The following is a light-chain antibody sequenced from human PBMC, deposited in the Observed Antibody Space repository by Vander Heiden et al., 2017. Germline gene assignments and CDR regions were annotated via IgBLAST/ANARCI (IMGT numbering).Light chain of an antibody. CDR1: SSNIGAGSD. Sequence: QSVLTQPPSVSRAPGQRVTISCTGSSSNIGAGSDVHWYQPPPGTAPKLLIYGNSNRPSGVPDRFSGSKSGTSASLAITGLQAEDEADYYCQSYDSSLSGSVFGGGTKLTVL. V-gene: IGLV1-40*01. CDR3: QSYDSSLSGSV. CDR2: GNS. J-gene: IGLJ3*02.